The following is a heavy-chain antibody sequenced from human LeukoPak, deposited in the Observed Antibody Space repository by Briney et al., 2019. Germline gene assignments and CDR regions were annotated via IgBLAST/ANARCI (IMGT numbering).Heavy chain of an antibody. CDR1: GYTFTSYG. V-gene: IGHV1-18*01. CDR3: ARDQGYSGYGYYYYYYGMDV. J-gene: IGHJ6*02. D-gene: IGHD5-12*01. Sequence: GASVKVSCKASGYTFTSYGISWVRQAPGQGLEWMGWISAYNGNTNYAQKLQGRVTMTTDTSTSTAYMELRSLRSDGTAVYYCARDQGYSGYGYYYYYYGMDVWGQGTTVTVSS. CDR2: ISAYNGNT.